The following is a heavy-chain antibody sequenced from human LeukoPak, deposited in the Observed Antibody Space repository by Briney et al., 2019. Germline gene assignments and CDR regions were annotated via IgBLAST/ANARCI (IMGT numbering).Heavy chain of an antibody. CDR3: ARFGTSSSRFFDQ. D-gene: IGHD6-6*01. CDR2: IHYSGTT. CDR1: GGSISAYY. V-gene: IGHV4-59*01. Sequence: PSDTLSLTCTASGGSISAYYWSWIRQPPGKGLYWIGYIHYSGTTNYYPSLKSRVTIALDTSKNQFSLKLNSVTAADTAVYYCARFGTSSSRFFDQWGQGTLVTVSS. J-gene: IGHJ4*02.